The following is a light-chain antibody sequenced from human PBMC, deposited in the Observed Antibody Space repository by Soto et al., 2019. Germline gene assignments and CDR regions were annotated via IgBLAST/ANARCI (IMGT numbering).Light chain of an antibody. CDR3: SSYSPSSLL. Sequence: QSALTQPASVSGSPGETITISCTGTSNDVGGYGYASWYRQYAGKAPTLMVSEVSYRPSGVSDRFSGSKSGTTAFLTISGLQTEDEGHYYCSSYSPSSLLFGGGTKVTVL. J-gene: IGLJ3*02. V-gene: IGLV2-14*01. CDR2: EVS. CDR1: SNDVGGYGY.